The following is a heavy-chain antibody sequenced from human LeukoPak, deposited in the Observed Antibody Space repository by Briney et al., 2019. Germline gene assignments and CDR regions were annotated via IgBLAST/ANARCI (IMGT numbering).Heavy chain of an antibody. CDR1: GGSISSYY. CDR2: IYYSGST. D-gene: IGHD5-24*01. V-gene: IGHV4-59*01. Sequence: SSETLSLTCTVSGGSISSYYWSWIRQPPGKGLEWIGYIYYSGSTNYNPSLKSRVTISVDTSKNQFSLKLSSVTAADTAVYYCARAVEMVTMDIWGQGTMVTVSS. J-gene: IGHJ3*02. CDR3: ARAVEMVTMDI.